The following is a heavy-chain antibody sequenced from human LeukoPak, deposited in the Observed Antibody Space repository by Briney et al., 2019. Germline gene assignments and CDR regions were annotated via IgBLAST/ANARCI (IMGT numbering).Heavy chain of an antibody. D-gene: IGHD3-22*01. CDR1: GFTFSDYY. Sequence: GGSLRLSXAASGFTFSDYYMSLIRQAPGEGLGWISYISPRSNTIYYADSVKGRFTISRDNAKNSLYLQMNSLRAEDTAVYYCARRIYYDNSGYRYWGQGTLVTVSS. CDR3: ARRIYYDNSGYRY. CDR2: ISPRSNTI. J-gene: IGHJ4*02. V-gene: IGHV3-11*04.